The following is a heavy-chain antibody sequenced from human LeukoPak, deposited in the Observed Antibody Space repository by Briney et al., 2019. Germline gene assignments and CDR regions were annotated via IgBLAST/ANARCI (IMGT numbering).Heavy chain of an antibody. Sequence: GGSLRLSCAASGFSFSSFAISWVRQAPGKGLEWVSGITGSGGNTYYADSVKGRFTISRDNSKNTLYLQMNTLRAEDTAVYHCAKAYYYTSGSYRSLDVWGKGTTVTVSS. CDR3: AKAYYYTSGSYRSLDV. CDR1: GFSFSSFA. V-gene: IGHV3-23*01. J-gene: IGHJ6*04. CDR2: ITGSGGNT. D-gene: IGHD3-10*01.